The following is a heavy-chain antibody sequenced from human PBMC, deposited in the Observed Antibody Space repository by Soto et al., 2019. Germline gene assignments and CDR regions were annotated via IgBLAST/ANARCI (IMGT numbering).Heavy chain of an antibody. CDR2: ISAYNGNT. CDR3: ARDPGGQWLVHDALAI. CDR1: GYTFTSYG. J-gene: IGHJ3*02. D-gene: IGHD6-19*01. V-gene: IGHV1-18*01. Sequence: QVQLVQSGAEVKKPGASVKVSCKASGYTFTSYGISWVRQAPGQGLEWMGWISAYNGNTNYAQKHQGRVTKTTDTATGTAYMELRSLISDDTAVYYCARDPGGQWLVHDALAIWGQGTMVTVSS.